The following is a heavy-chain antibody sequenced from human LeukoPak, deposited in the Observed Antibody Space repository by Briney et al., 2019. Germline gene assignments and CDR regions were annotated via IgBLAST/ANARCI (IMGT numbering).Heavy chain of an antibody. Sequence: GASVKVSCKASGYTFTSYDINWVRQATGQGLEWMGWMNPNSGNTGYAQKFQGRVTMTRNTSISTAYMELSSLRSEDTAVYYCARARRGYSYGTNFYYFDYWGQGTLVTVSS. J-gene: IGHJ4*02. CDR3: ARARRGYSYGTNFYYFDY. V-gene: IGHV1-8*01. D-gene: IGHD5-18*01. CDR1: GYTFTSYD. CDR2: MNPNSGNT.